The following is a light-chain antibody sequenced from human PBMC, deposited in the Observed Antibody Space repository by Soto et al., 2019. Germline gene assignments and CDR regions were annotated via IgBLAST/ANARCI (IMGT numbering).Light chain of an antibody. CDR2: KAS. CDR3: QQTRSYPST. V-gene: IGKV1-6*01. J-gene: IGKJ4*01. Sequence: AIQMTQSPSSLSASVGDRVTITCRASQGIRNDLGWYQQKPGKAPKLLIYKASSLESGVPSRFSGSGSGTDFTLTISSLQAEDFATYYCQQTRSYPSTFGGGTKVDIK. CDR1: QGIRND.